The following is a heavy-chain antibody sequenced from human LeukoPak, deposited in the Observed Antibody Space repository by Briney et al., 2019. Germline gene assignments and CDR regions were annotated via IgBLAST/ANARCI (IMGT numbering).Heavy chain of an antibody. CDR3: ARDEALYYYDSSGYYYGYGMDV. V-gene: IGHV1-2*04. Sequence: ASVKVSCKASGYTFTSYYMHWVRQAPGQGLEWMGWINPNSGGTNYAQKFQGWVTMTRDTSISTAYMELSRLRSDDTAVYYCARDEALYYYDSSGYYYGYGMDVWGQGTTVTVSS. J-gene: IGHJ6*02. CDR1: GYTFTSYY. CDR2: INPNSGGT. D-gene: IGHD3-22*01.